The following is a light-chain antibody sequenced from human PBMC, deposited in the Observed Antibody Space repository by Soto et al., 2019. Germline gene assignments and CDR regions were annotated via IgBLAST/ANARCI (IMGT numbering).Light chain of an antibody. Sequence: EIVLTQSPATLSLSPGARATLSCRASQSVSSYLAWYHQKPGQAPRLLIYDASNRATGIPARFSGSGSGTDFTLTISSLEPEDFAVYYCQQRSNWPLTFCGGTKVEIK. V-gene: IGKV3-11*01. CDR3: QQRSNWPLT. CDR1: QSVSSY. J-gene: IGKJ4*01. CDR2: DAS.